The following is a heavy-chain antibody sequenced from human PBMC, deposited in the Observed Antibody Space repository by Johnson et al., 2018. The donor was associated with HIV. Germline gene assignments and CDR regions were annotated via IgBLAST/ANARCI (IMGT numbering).Heavy chain of an antibody. CDR1: GFTVSNNY. CDR3: AKDPPPNYNFWSGYPRSDAFDI. V-gene: IGHV3-23*04. J-gene: IGHJ3*02. CDR2: ISGSGGST. Sequence: VQLVESGGGLVQPGGSLRLSCEASGFTVSNNYMSWVRQAPGKGLEWVSVISGSGGSTYYADSVKGRFTISRDNSKNTLYLQMNSLRAEDTAVYYCAKDPPPNYNFWSGYPRSDAFDIWGQGTMVTVSS. D-gene: IGHD3-3*01.